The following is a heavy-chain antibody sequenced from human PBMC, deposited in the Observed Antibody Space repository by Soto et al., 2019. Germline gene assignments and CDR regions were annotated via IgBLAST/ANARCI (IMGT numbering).Heavy chain of an antibody. J-gene: IGHJ5*02. CDR1: GFSRTTSGVG. CDR2: VYWDDDK. Sequence: QITLKESGPTVVEPTQALALTCTFSGFSRTTSGVGVGWVRQPPGKALEWLAFVYWDDDKRYNPSLRTRLSITKDTSRTQVVLTVSNVDPVDTATYDCVYRKTLPSKWNEGLVGPWGQGTLVTVSS. CDR3: VYRKTLPSKWNEGLVGP. D-gene: IGHD1-20*01. V-gene: IGHV2-5*02.